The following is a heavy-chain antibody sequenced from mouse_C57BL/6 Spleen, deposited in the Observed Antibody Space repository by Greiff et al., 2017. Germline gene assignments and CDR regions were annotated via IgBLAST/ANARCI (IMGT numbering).Heavy chain of an antibody. CDR1: GFTFSSYG. CDR2: ISSGGSYT. CDR3: ARQRLYDYDGD. D-gene: IGHD2-4*01. Sequence: DVKLVESGGDLVKPGGSLKLSCAASGFTFSSYGMSWVRQTPDKRLEWVATISSGGSYTYYPDSVKGRFTISRDNAKNTLYLQMSSLKSEDTAMYYCARQRLYDYDGDWGQGTLVTVSA. V-gene: IGHV5-6*02. J-gene: IGHJ3*01.